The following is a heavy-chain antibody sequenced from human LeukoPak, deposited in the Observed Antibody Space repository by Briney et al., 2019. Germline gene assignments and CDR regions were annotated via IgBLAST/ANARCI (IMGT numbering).Heavy chain of an antibody. CDR2: IYYSGST. CDR1: GGSISSSSYY. D-gene: IGHD6-19*01. CDR3: ARHPTKMPGIAVAGTRDYFDY. V-gene: IGHV4-39*01. Sequence: PSETLSLTCPVSGGSISSSSYYWGWIRQPPGKGLEWIGSIYYSGSTYYNPSLKSRVTISVDTSKNQFSLKLSSVTAADTAVYYCARHPTKMPGIAVAGTRDYFDYWGQGTLVTVSS. J-gene: IGHJ4*02.